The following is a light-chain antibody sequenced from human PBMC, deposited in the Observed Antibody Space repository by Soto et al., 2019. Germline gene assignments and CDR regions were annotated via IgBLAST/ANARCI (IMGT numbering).Light chain of an antibody. Sequence: DIHMTQSASSLSASVRDRFTITCGASQGIRNDVAWYQQKTGKAPKRLMYAASSLQSGVPSRFRGSGSGTEVTLTITSLPPEDFEPYYCLQYNNSPHTFGQGTRLEIK. V-gene: IGKV1-17*01. CDR1: QGIRND. CDR2: AAS. CDR3: LQYNNSPHT. J-gene: IGKJ5*01.